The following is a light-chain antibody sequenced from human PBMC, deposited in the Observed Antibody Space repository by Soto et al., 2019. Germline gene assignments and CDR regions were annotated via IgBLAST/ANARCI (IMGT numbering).Light chain of an antibody. CDR1: QSVSSSS. CDR3: QQYGSSGP. CDR2: GAS. Sequence: EIVLPQSQGTLSLSPGEIATLSCRASQSVSSSSITWYQQKPGQAPRLLIYGASNRATGIPDRFSGSGSGTDFTLTISRLEPEEFAVYDCQQYGSSGPVGQVTKVDIK. J-gene: IGKJ1*01. V-gene: IGKV3-20*01.